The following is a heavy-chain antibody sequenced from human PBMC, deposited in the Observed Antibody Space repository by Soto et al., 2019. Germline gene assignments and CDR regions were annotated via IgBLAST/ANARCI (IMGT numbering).Heavy chain of an antibody. D-gene: IGHD6-13*01. CDR2: ISYDGSNK. J-gene: IGHJ6*02. Sequence: QVQLVESGGGVVQPGRSLRLSCAASGFTFSSYGMHWVRQAPGKGLEWVAVISYDGSNKYYADSVKGRFTISRDNSKNTLYLQMNSLRAEDTAVYYCAKDLKRCRSSSWTILVACDTYGMDVWGQGTTVTVSS. CDR3: AKDLKRCRSSSWTILVACDTYGMDV. V-gene: IGHV3-30*18. CDR1: GFTFSSYG.